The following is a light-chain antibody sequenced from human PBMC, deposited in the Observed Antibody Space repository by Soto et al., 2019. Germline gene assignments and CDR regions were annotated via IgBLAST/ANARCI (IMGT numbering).Light chain of an antibody. J-gene: IGLJ3*02. CDR2: LEGSGTY. Sequence: QPVLTQSSSASASLGSSVNLTCTLSSGHSSFIIAWHRQQPGKAPRYWMKLEGSGTYNKGSGVPDRFSGSSSGADRYLTISNLQSEDEADYYCETWDSNTRVFGGGTKVTVL. CDR1: SGHSSFI. CDR3: ETWDSNTRV. V-gene: IGLV4-60*03.